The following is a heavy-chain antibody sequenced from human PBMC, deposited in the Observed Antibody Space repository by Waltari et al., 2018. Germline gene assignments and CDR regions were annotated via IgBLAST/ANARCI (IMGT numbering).Heavy chain of an antibody. J-gene: IGHJ3*01. D-gene: IGHD3-10*01. Sequence: EVPLRQSGAELRKPGTPVKISCKASGYTFSDYYIHWVQQAPGKGLQWVGLVDPEDGQAIYAEKCQGRVTITADTSTDTSYLELSSLTSEDTAVFYCATALGDNTSASRPFHLWGQGTVITVSS. CDR3: ATALGDNTSASRPFHL. CDR1: GYTFSDYY. CDR2: VDPEDGQA. V-gene: IGHV1-69-2*01.